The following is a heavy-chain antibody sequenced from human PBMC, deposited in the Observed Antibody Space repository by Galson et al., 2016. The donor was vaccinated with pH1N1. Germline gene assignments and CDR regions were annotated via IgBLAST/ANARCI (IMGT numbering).Heavy chain of an antibody. D-gene: IGHD7-27*01. Sequence: SLRLSCAASGFTFSSYNMNWVRQAPGKGLEWVGNIRQDAGDKVYMDSVKGRFTLSRDNGKNSLYLQMNRLRAEDTAVYYCSRVSGDPTTYWYSDLWGRGTLVTVSS. CDR2: IRQDAGDK. V-gene: IGHV3-7*01. CDR1: GFTFSSYN. CDR3: SRVSGDPTTYWYSDL. J-gene: IGHJ2*01.